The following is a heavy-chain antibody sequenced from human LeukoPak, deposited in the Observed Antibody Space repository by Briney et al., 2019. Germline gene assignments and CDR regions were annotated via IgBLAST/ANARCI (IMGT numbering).Heavy chain of an antibody. J-gene: IGHJ6*02. CDR2: INPNSGGT. D-gene: IGHD2-15*01. Sequence: ASVKVSCKASGYTFTGYYMHWVRQAPGRGLEWMGWINPNSGGTNYAQKFQGRVTMTRDTSISTAYMELSRLRSDDTAVYYCARDLIGYCSGGSCYDPPSSGMDVWGQGTTVTVSS. CDR1: GYTFTGYY. V-gene: IGHV1-2*02. CDR3: ARDLIGYCSGGSCYDPPSSGMDV.